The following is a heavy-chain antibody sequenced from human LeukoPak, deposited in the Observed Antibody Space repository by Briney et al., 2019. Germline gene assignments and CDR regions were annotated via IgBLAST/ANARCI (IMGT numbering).Heavy chain of an antibody. V-gene: IGHV4-34*01. J-gene: IGHJ3*02. CDR3: ARRPRGQWLGGHDAFDI. D-gene: IGHD6-19*01. Sequence: SETLSLTCAVYGGSFSGYYWSWIRQPPGKGLEWIGEINHSGSTNYNPSLKSRVTISVDTSKNQFSLKLSSVTAADTAVYYCARRPRGQWLGGHDAFDIWGQGTMVTVSS. CDR1: GGSFSGYY. CDR2: INHSGST.